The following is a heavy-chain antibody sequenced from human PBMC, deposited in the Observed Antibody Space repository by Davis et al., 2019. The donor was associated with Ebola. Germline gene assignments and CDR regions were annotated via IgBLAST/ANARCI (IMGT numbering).Heavy chain of an antibody. D-gene: IGHD4-17*01. J-gene: IGHJ6*02. CDR2: INGSGST. Sequence: MPSETLSLTCAVDGGSFSGDYWSWIRQPPGKGLEWIGEINGSGSTNYNPSLQSRVTISVDTSKNQFSLKLSSVTAADTAVYYCARGNYGDYIVLYYYNMDVWGQGTTVTVSS. V-gene: IGHV4-34*01. CDR1: GGSFSGDY. CDR3: ARGNYGDYIVLYYYNMDV.